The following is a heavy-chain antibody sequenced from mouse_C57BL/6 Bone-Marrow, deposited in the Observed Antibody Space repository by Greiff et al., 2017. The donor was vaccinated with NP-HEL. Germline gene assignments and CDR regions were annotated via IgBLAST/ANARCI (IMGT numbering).Heavy chain of an antibody. CDR2: IYPSDSET. CDR3: AGYGPYAMDY. CDR1: GYTFTSYW. J-gene: IGHJ4*01. D-gene: IGHD1-1*01. V-gene: IGHV1-61*01. Sequence: QVQLQQSGAELVRPGSSVKLSCKASGYTFTSYWMDWVKQRPGQGLEWIGNIYPSDSETHYNQKFKDKATLTVDKSSSTAYMQLSSLTSEDSAVYYCAGYGPYAMDYWGQGTSVTVSS.